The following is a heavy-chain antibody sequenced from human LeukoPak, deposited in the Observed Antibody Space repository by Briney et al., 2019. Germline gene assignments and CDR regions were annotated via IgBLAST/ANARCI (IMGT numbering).Heavy chain of an antibody. CDR3: AKKRWTYHDAIDS. J-gene: IGHJ3*02. D-gene: IGHD5-24*01. V-gene: IGHV3-23*01. Sequence: GGSLRLSCAASGFTFSSFAMSWVRQAPGKGPEWISDIRDIGISTNYADSVKGRFTISRDNSKNMLNLQMNSLRLEDTAVYFCAKKRWTYHDAIDSWGHGTMVIVSS. CDR1: GFTFSSFA. CDR2: IRDIGIST.